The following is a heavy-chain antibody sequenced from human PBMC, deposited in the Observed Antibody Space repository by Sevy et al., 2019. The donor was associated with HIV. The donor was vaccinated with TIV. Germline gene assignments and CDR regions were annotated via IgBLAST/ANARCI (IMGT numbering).Heavy chain of an antibody. Sequence: GGSLRLSCAASGLTLTTTGMSWVRQAPGKGLEWVAGVTSDGTTYYADPVRDRFTVSRENSKNTLYLQLNSLRADDTAVFYCAGGETTMITDLDYWGQGTLVTVSS. J-gene: IGHJ4*02. V-gene: IGHV3-23*01. CDR3: AGGETTMITDLDY. CDR1: GLTLTTTG. CDR2: VTSDGTT. D-gene: IGHD3-16*01.